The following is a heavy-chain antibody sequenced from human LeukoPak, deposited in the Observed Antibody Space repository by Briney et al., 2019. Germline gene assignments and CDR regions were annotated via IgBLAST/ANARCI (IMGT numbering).Heavy chain of an antibody. CDR1: GFTFSDYY. Sequence: GGSLRLSCAASGFTFSDYYMSWIRQAPGKGLEWLSYISGDGSHTPYADSVKGRFTVSRDNAKNSLSLQMNSLRADDTAIYYCARVGSTAAVGTPDYWGQGTLVTVSS. D-gene: IGHD6-13*01. V-gene: IGHV3-11*06. CDR2: ISGDGSHT. CDR3: ARVGSTAAVGTPDY. J-gene: IGHJ4*02.